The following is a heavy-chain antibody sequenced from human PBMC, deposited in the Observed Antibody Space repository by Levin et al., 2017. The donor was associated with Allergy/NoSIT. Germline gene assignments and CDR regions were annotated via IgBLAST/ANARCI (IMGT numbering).Heavy chain of an antibody. V-gene: IGHV3-23*01. CDR2: ISGSGGST. CDR1: GFTFSSYA. CDR3: AKSQRLVVINWFDP. J-gene: IGHJ5*02. D-gene: IGHD3-22*01. Sequence: GGFLRLSCAASGFTFSSYAMSWVRQAPGKGLEWVSAISGSGGSTYYADSVKGRFTISRDNSKNTLYLQMNSLRAEDTAVYYCAKSQRLVVINWFDPWGQGTLVTVSS.